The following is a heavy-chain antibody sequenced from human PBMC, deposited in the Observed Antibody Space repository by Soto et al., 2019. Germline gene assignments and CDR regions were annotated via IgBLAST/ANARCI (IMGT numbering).Heavy chain of an antibody. Sequence: GGSLRLSCVTSGFTFSNYWMNWVRQAPGKGLEWVANIKQDGSEKYYVDSVKGRFTISRDNAKNSLYVQMNSLRPEDTAVYYCARERTYASGWYDWGQGSLVTVS. CDR2: IKQDGSEK. CDR3: ARERTYASGWYD. CDR1: GFTFSNYW. J-gene: IGHJ4*02. V-gene: IGHV3-7*01. D-gene: IGHD6-19*01.